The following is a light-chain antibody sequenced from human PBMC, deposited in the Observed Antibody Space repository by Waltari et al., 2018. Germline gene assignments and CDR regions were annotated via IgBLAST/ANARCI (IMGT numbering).Light chain of an antibody. J-gene: IGLJ3*02. V-gene: IGLV1-40*01. CDR3: QSCDDNLSGWV. Sequence: QSVLTQPPSVSGAPGQTVTISCTGSSSNIGAGSAVHWYQHLPGAAPKVLICDNINRPSVVPARVSGAKSGASASLTINGLQAEDEADYYCQSCDDNLSGWVFGGGTKLTVL. CDR2: DNI. CDR1: SSNIGAGSA.